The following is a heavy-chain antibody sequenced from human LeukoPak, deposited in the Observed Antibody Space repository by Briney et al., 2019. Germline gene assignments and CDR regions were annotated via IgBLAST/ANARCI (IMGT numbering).Heavy chain of an antibody. J-gene: IGHJ4*02. CDR3: ARRGAVVGYYYFDY. D-gene: IGHD1-1*01. Sequence: SETLSLTCTVSGGSISSSSYYWGWIRQPPGKGLEWIGSIYYSGSTYYNPSLKSRVTISVDTSKNQFSLKLSSVTAADTAVYYCARRGAVVGYYYFDYWGQGTLVTVSS. CDR2: IYYSGST. V-gene: IGHV4-39*01. CDR1: GGSISSSSYY.